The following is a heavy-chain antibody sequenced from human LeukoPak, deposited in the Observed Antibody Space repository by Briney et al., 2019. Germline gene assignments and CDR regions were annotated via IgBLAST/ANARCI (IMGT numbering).Heavy chain of an antibody. V-gene: IGHV5-51*01. CDR2: IHPGDSDT. Sequence: GESLKISCKGSGYSFTNYWIGWVRQMPGKGLEWMGVIHPGDSDTRDSPSFQGQVTISADKSISTAYLQWSSLKASDTAMYYCARHREQQLVDYWGQGTLVTVSS. J-gene: IGHJ4*02. CDR3: ARHREQQLVDY. D-gene: IGHD6-13*01. CDR1: GYSFTNYW.